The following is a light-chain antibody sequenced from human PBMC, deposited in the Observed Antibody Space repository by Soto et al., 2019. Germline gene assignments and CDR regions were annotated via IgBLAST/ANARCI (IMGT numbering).Light chain of an antibody. CDR1: QSISSW. J-gene: IGKJ1*01. CDR3: QRRSNWPRGT. Sequence: DIQMTQSPSTLSASVGDRVTITCRASQSISSWLAWYQQKPGKAPKLLIYDASSLESGVPSSFSGRASGTHFSLTISSLQPEDFAVYCDQRRSNWPRGTLGQGTRVDIK. V-gene: IGKV1-5*01. CDR2: DAS.